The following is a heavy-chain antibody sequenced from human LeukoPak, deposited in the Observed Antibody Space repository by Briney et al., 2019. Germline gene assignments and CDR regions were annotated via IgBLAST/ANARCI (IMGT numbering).Heavy chain of an antibody. CDR2: IYHSGST. V-gene: IGHV4-30-2*01. CDR1: GGSISSGGYY. J-gene: IGHJ3*02. Sequence: SETLSLTCTVSGGSISSGGYYWSWIRQPPGKGLEWIGYIYHSGSTYYNPSLKSRVTISVDTSKNQFSLKLSSVTAADTAVYYCARPSYYDFWSGYYHDAFDIWGQGTMVTVSS. CDR3: ARPSYYDFWSGYYHDAFDI. D-gene: IGHD3-3*01.